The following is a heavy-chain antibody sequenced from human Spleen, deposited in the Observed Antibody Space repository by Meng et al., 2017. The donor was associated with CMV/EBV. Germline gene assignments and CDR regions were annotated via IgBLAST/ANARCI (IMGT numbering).Heavy chain of an antibody. CDR1: FSNYA. Sequence: FSNYAMGWVSQAPGKGLEWVSGIRGSGGSTFYADSVKGRFTISRDNSKNTLYLQMNSLRAEDTAVYYCAKGGEYCSSTRCIAYYYDYWGQGTLVTVSS. D-gene: IGHD2-2*01. V-gene: IGHV3-23*01. J-gene: IGHJ4*02. CDR2: IRGSGGST. CDR3: AKGGEYCSSTRCIAYYYDY.